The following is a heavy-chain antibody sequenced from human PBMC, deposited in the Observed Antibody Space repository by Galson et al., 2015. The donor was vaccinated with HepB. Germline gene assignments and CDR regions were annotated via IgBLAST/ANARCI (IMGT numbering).Heavy chain of an antibody. J-gene: IGHJ4*02. CDR3: VKDVDTSMVYGY. CDR1: GYTFSTYS. D-gene: IGHD2-8*01. V-gene: IGHV3-64D*09. Sequence: SLKLSCKASGYTFSTYSMPWVRQAPGQGLEYVSAISSNGGITYYADTVKGRFTISTDKSKNTLYLQMSSLRAEDSAVYYCVKDVDTSMVYGYWGQGTLVTVSS. CDR2: ISSNGGIT.